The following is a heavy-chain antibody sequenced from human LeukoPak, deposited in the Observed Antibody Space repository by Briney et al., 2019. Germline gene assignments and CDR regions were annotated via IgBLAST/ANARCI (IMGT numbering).Heavy chain of an antibody. CDR3: ARDSSGYYSPLWFDP. CDR1: GFTFSSYW. V-gene: IGHV3-7*01. D-gene: IGHD3-22*01. CDR2: IKQDGSEK. Sequence: GGSLRLSCAASGFTFSSYWMSWVRQAPGKGLEWVANIKQDGSEKYYVDSVKGRFTISRDNAKNSLYLQMNSLRAEDTAVYYCARDSSGYYSPLWFDPWGQGTLVTASS. J-gene: IGHJ5*02.